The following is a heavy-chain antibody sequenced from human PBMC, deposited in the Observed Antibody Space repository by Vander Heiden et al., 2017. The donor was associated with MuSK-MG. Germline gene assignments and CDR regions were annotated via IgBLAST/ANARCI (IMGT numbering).Heavy chain of an antibody. V-gene: IGHV1-8*01. Sequence: QVQLVQSGAEVKRPGASVKVSCKASGYTFTSSDITWVRRATGQGLEWMGSMNSNSGNTVYAQKFQGRVTMTRDISLTTAYLELSSLRSEDTAIYYGARVGARSFHLWGQGTLVTVSS. CDR2: MNSNSGNT. CDR3: ARVGARSFHL. J-gene: IGHJ5*02. CDR1: GYTFTSSD.